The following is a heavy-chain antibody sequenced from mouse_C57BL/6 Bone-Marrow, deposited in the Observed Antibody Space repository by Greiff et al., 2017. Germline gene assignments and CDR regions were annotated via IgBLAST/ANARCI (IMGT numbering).Heavy chain of an antibody. D-gene: IGHD2-4*01. CDR3: TPYDYPLAY. V-gene: IGHV14-1*01. J-gene: IGHJ3*01. CDR2: IDPEDGDT. Sequence: VQLKQSGAELVRPGASVKLSCTASGFNIKDYYMHWVKQRPEQGLEWIGRIDPEDGDTEYAPKFQGKATMTADTSSNTAYLQLRSLTSKDAAVYYCTPYDYPLAYWGKGTLVTVSA. CDR1: GFNIKDYY.